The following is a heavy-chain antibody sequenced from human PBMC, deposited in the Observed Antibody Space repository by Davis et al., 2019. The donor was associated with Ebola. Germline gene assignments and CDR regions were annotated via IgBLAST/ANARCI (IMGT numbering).Heavy chain of an antibody. D-gene: IGHD3-10*01. J-gene: IGHJ4*02. CDR3: ARDQSYKKFDY. CDR1: GFTFSSYE. Sequence: GESLKISCAASGFTFSSYEMNWVRQAPGKGLEWVASMKPDASEAYHADSVKGRFTISRDNAKSSLFLQMNSLRAEDTAIYYCARDQSYKKFDYWGQGTLVTVSS. V-gene: IGHV3-7*03. CDR2: MKPDASEA.